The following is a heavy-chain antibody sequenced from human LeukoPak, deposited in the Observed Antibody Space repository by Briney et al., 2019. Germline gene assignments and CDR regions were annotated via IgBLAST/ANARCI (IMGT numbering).Heavy chain of an antibody. CDR2: IKYDESDK. CDR3: AREGGITVAGKFDS. V-gene: IGHV3-30*02. Sequence: AFIKYDESDKYYADSVRGRFTISRDNSKNTLYLQMNSLRAEDTAVYYCAREGGITVAGKFDSWGQGTLVTVSS. D-gene: IGHD6-19*01. J-gene: IGHJ4*02.